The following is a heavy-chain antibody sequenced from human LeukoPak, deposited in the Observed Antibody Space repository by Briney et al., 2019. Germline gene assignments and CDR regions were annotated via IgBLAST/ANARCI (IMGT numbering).Heavy chain of an antibody. D-gene: IGHD3-3*01. CDR1: GGSISSYY. CDR2: IYYSGST. J-gene: IGHJ3*02. V-gene: IGHV4-59*01. CDR3: ARMRYDFWSGYSVRGAFDI. Sequence: SETLSLTCTVSGGSISSYYWSWIRQPPGKGLEWIGYIYYSGSTNYNPSLKSRVTISVDTSKNQFSLKLSSVTAADTAVYYCARMRYDFWSGYSVRGAFDIWGQGTMVTVSS.